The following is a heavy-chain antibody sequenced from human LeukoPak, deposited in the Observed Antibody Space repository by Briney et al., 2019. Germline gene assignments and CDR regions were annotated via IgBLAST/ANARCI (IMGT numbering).Heavy chain of an antibody. CDR2: VSNSGGTT. Sequence: GGSLRLSCAASGFTFSNYAMTWVRQGPGKGLEWVSTVSNSGGTTFYADSVEGRFTISRDNSKNTLYLQMSSLRAEDTAVYYCAKTPRSATSYWGQGTLVTVSS. V-gene: IGHV3-23*01. J-gene: IGHJ4*02. D-gene: IGHD4-17*01. CDR1: GFTFSNYA. CDR3: AKTPRSATSY.